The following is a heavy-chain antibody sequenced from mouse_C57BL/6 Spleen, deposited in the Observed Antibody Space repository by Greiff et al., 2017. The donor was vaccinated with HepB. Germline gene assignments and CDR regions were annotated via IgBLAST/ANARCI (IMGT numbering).Heavy chain of an antibody. Sequence: QVQLKESGPELVKPGASVKISCKASGYAFSSSWMNWLKQRPGKGLEWIGRIYPGDGDTNYNGKFKGKATLTADKSSSTAYMQLSSLTSEDSAVYFCARSGDYYGSSSSMDYWGQGTSVTVSS. J-gene: IGHJ4*01. D-gene: IGHD1-1*01. CDR2: IYPGDGDT. CDR1: GYAFSSSW. CDR3: ARSGDYYGSSSSMDY. V-gene: IGHV1-82*01.